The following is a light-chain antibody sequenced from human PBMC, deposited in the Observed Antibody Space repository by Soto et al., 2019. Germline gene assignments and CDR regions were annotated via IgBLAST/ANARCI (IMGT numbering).Light chain of an antibody. CDR3: QQRSKWPLT. CDR1: QRVTANY. J-gene: IGKJ3*01. CDR2: DAS. Sequence: EIVLTQSPVTLSLSPGERATLSCRASQRVTANYLAWYQQRPGPAPRLLIYDASKRATGIPARFSGSGSGTDFTLTISSLEPEDFAVYYCQQRSKWPLTFGPGTKVDIK. V-gene: IGKV3-11*01.